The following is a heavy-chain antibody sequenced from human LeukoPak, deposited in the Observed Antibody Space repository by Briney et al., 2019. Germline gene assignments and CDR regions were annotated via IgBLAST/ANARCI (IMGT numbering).Heavy chain of an antibody. CDR2: INHSGST. Sequence: SETLSLTCAVYGGSFSGYYWSWIRQPPGKGLEWIGEINHSGSTNYNPSLKSRVTISVDTSKNQFSLKLSSVTAADTAVYYCAGGAIAAAGFDYWGQGTLVTVSS. V-gene: IGHV4-34*01. CDR1: GGSFSGYY. J-gene: IGHJ4*02. CDR3: AGGAIAAAGFDY. D-gene: IGHD6-13*01.